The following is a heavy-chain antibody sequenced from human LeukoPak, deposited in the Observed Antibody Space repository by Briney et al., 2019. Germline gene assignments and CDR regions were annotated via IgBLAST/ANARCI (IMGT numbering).Heavy chain of an antibody. Sequence: SETLSLICSVSNYSISDGYYWGWIRQPPGKGLEWIGGVYHSGATYYTPSLKSRVTISVDTSKNQFSLNLTSVTAADTAVYYCARVGGNSRKRYFDYWGQGTLVTVSS. CDR3: ARVGGNSRKRYFDY. J-gene: IGHJ4*02. CDR2: VYHSGAT. V-gene: IGHV4-38-2*02. CDR1: NYSISDGYY. D-gene: IGHD4-23*01.